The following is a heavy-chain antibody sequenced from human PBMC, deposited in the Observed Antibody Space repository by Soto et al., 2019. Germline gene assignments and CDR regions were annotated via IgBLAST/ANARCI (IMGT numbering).Heavy chain of an antibody. V-gene: IGHV3-48*02. J-gene: IGHJ4*02. CDR2: ISSNSRTM. CDR1: GFTFRSYS. D-gene: IGHD3-3*01. Sequence: AWGSLRLSCSASGFTFRSYSMKWVRQAPGKGLEWVSYISSNSRTMFYADSVKGRFTISRDTAKNSLYLQMSSLRDEDTAVYYCARDLWTYWGQGALVPVSS. CDR3: ARDLWTY.